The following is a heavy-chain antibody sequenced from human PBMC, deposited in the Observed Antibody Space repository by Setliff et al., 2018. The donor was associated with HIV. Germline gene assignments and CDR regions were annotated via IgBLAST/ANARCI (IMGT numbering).Heavy chain of an antibody. CDR2: INKDGHHT. D-gene: IGHD3-3*01. CDR3: ARVGIKGGSDFWSGYRRPYYMDV. Sequence: PGGSLRLSCAASGFTFHDFSMHWVRQAPGKGLEWVSLINKDGHHTLYGDSVRGRFTISRDNRKDSLYLQMNSLRVEDTAVHYCARVGIKGGSDFWSGYRRPYYMDVWGKGTTVTVSS. CDR1: GFTFHDFS. J-gene: IGHJ6*03. V-gene: IGHV3-43*01.